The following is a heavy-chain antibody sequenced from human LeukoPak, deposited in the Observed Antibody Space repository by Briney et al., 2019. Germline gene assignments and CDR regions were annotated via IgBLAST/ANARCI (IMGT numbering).Heavy chain of an antibody. Sequence: ASVKVSCKASGYTFTGYYIHWLRQAPGQGLEWMGWISPNSGGTNFAQKFQGRVTMTRDTSISTAYMELSRLRSGDTAVYYCARVGVFGYCTRDSCHSPFDYWGQGTLVTVSS. D-gene: IGHD2-15*01. CDR3: ARVGVFGYCTRDSCHSPFDY. J-gene: IGHJ4*02. V-gene: IGHV1-2*02. CDR1: GYTFTGYY. CDR2: ISPNSGGT.